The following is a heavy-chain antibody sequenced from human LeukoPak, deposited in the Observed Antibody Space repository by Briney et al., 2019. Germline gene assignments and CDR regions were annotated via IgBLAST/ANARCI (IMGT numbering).Heavy chain of an antibody. Sequence: SPTLSLTFAISGDSVSINSAAWNWIRQSPSRGLEWLGRTYYRSKWYDDYAVSVKSRITITPDTSKNQFSLQLNSVTPEDTAVYYCAVNIGWMTLYWGQGSLVTVSS. V-gene: IGHV6-1*01. J-gene: IGHJ4*02. CDR2: TYYRSKWYD. D-gene: IGHD6-19*01. CDR3: AVNIGWMTLY. CDR1: GDSVSINSAA.